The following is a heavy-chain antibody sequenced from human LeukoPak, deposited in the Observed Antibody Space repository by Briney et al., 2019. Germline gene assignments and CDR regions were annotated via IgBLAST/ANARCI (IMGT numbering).Heavy chain of an antibody. V-gene: IGHV4-38-2*02. J-gene: IGHJ3*02. CDR3: ARGDLGEGLPGIAAAGIARNAFDI. Sequence: SETLSLTCTVSGYSISSGYYWGWIRQPPGKGLEWIGRIYTSGIISGNTNYNPSLKSRVTISVDTSKNRFSLKLSSVTAADTAVYYCARGDLGEGLPGIAAAGIARNAFDIWGQGTMVTVSS. CDR2: IYTSGIISGNT. CDR1: GYSISSGYY. D-gene: IGHD6-13*01.